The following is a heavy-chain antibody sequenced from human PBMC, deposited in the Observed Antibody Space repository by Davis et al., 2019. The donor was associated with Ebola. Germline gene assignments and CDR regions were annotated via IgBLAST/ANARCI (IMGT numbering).Heavy chain of an antibody. CDR2: FIAYNGNP. Sequence: ASVKVSCKASGYTFNSHGISWVRQAPGQGLEWMAWFIAYNGNPNYAQKRQGRVTMTTDTSTSTAYMELRSLRSDDTAVYYCAREGRHDYGDIRVQRHGMDVWGQGTTVTVSS. V-gene: IGHV1-18*01. CDR3: AREGRHDYGDIRVQRHGMDV. D-gene: IGHD4-17*01. CDR1: GYTFNSHG. J-gene: IGHJ6*02.